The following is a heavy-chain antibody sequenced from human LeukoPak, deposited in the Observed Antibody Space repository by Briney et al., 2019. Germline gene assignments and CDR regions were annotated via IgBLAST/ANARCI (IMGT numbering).Heavy chain of an antibody. CDR2: ISSSVSTI. V-gene: IGHV3-48*03. CDR1: GFTFSSYE. J-gene: IGHJ4*02. Sequence: GGSLRLSCAASGFTFSSYEMNWVRQAPGKGLEWVSYISSSVSTIYYADSVKGRFTISRDNSKNTLDLQMNNLRAEDTAVYYCARAGSIRFDYWGQGTLVTVSS. D-gene: IGHD1-26*01. CDR3: ARAGSIRFDY.